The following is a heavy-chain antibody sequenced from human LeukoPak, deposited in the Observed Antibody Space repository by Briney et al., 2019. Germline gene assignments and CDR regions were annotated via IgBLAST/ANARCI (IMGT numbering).Heavy chain of an antibody. Sequence: GGSLRLSCAASGFTFSNYAMHWVRQAPGKGLEWVAVISYDGSNKYYADSVKGRFTISRDNSKNTLYLQMNSLRAEDTAVYYCARDRAYGSGNRPYNWFDPWGQGTLVTVSS. CDR2: ISYDGSNK. CDR3: ARDRAYGSGNRPYNWFDP. J-gene: IGHJ5*02. CDR1: GFTFSNYA. D-gene: IGHD3-10*01. V-gene: IGHV3-30-3*01.